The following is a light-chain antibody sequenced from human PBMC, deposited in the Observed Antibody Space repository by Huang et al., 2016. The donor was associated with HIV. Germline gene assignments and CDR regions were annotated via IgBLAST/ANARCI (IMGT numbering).Light chain of an antibody. Sequence: IVMTQSPATLSVSSGERATLSCRASQSVNNNLAWYQQKPGQAPRLLIYGASTRATGIPARFSGSGSGTEFTLTISSLQFEDFAVYYCQQYDKWPPITFGQGTRLEIK. CDR2: GAS. J-gene: IGKJ5*01. CDR3: QQYDKWPPIT. CDR1: QSVNNN. V-gene: IGKV3D-15*01.